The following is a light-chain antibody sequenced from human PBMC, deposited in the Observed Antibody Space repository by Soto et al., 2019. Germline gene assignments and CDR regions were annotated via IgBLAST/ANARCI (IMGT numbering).Light chain of an antibody. J-gene: IGLJ1*01. CDR2: DVS. Sequence: QSALTQPASVSGSPGQSITISCTGTNSDVGGYNYVSWYQQHPGKAPKFMIYDVSSRPSGVSERFSGSKSGNTASLTISGLQAEDEADYYCSSYTTSNTRQIVFGTGTKVTVL. V-gene: IGLV2-14*01. CDR1: NSDVGGYNY. CDR3: SSYTTSNTRQIV.